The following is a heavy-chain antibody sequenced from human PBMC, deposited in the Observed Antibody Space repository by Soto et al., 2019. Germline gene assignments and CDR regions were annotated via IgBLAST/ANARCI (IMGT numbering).Heavy chain of an antibody. CDR3: ARVVGALGHLFDP. CDR1: GYNFNSYT. CDR2: ISAYNGNT. Sequence: QVQLVQSGAEVKKPGASVKVSCKASGYNFNSYTISWVRQAPGQGLEWMGRISAYNGNTNYAQKLQGRVTMTTDTSTSTAYMELRSLRSADTAVYLCARVVGALGHLFDPWGQGSLVTVSS. D-gene: IGHD3-3*01. V-gene: IGHV1-18*01. J-gene: IGHJ5*02.